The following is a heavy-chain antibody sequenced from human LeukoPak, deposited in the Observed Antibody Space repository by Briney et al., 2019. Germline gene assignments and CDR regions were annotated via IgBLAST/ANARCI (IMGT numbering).Heavy chain of an antibody. Sequence: SETLSLTCTVSGGSISSGSHYWSWIRQPAGKGLEWIGRIYTTGTIDYNPSLKSRVTISFDTSQNQFSLSLNSVTAADTAVYYCAGMSSYDVLTGYHRPYYLHYWGQGTLVTVSS. CDR3: AGMSSYDVLTGYHRPYYLHY. J-gene: IGHJ4*02. CDR1: GGSISSGSHY. D-gene: IGHD3-9*01. CDR2: IYTTGTI. V-gene: IGHV4-61*02.